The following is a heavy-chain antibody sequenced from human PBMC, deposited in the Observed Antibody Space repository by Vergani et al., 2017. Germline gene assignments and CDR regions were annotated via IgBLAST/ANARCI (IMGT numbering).Heavy chain of an antibody. Sequence: VQLVESGGGVVQPGRSLRLSCAASGFSFNSYWMTWVRQAPGKGLEWVASIKQDGRKNYVVDSVKGRFTISRDNAKNSVYLQMSSLRADDTALYYCARDVHEDAFDLWGHGTMVTVSS. CDR1: GFSFNSYW. CDR2: IKQDGRKN. V-gene: IGHV3-7*01. J-gene: IGHJ3*01. CDR3: ARDVHEDAFDL.